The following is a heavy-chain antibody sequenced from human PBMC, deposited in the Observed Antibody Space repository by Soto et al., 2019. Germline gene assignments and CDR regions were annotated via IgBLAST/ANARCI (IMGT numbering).Heavy chain of an antibody. D-gene: IGHD5-18*01. CDR1: GYTFTSYY. V-gene: IGHV1-46*01. CDR2: INPSGGST. Sequence: GASVKVSCKASGYTFTSYYMHWVRQAPGQGLEWMGIINPSGGSTSYAQKFQGRVTMTRDTSTSTVYMELSSLRSEDTAVYYCARDQGEDTAIRRYFDYWGQGTLVTVLL. J-gene: IGHJ4*02. CDR3: ARDQGEDTAIRRYFDY.